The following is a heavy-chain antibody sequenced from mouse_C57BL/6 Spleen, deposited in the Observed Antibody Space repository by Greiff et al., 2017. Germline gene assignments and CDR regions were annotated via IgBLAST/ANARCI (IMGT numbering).Heavy chain of an antibody. J-gene: IGHJ4*01. Sequence: QVQLQQPGAELVRPGSSVKLSCKASGYTFTSYWMDWVKQRPGQGLEWIGNIYPSDSETHYNQKFKDKATLTVDKSSSTAYMQLSSLTSEDSAVYYCARGMYDYEAMDYWGQGTSVTVSS. CDR2: IYPSDSET. D-gene: IGHD2-10*02. CDR3: ARGMYDYEAMDY. V-gene: IGHV1-61*01. CDR1: GYTFTSYW.